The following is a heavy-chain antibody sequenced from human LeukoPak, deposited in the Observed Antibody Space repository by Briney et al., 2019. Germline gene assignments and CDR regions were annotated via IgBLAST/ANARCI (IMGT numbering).Heavy chain of an antibody. CDR2: IYYSGST. CDR3: ASLMTTPLAFDI. V-gene: IGHV4-59*12. Sequence: SETLSLTCTVSGGSISSYYWSWIRQPPGKGLEWIGYIYYSGSTNYNPSLKSRVTISVDTSKNQFSLKLSSVTAADTAVYYCASLMTTPLAFDIWGQGTMVTVSS. J-gene: IGHJ3*02. CDR1: GGSISSYY. D-gene: IGHD4-11*01.